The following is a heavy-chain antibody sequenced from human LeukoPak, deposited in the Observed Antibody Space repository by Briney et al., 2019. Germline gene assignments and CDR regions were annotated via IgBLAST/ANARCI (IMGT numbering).Heavy chain of an antibody. D-gene: IGHD2-2*01. J-gene: IGHJ4*02. CDR1: GFTFSSYG. Sequence: GGSLRLSCAASGFTFSSYGMHWVRQAPGKGLEWVAVISYDGSNKYYADSVKGRFTISRDNSKNTLYLQMNSLRAEDTAVYYCAKDPQRFDGYQLLPVNIWGQGTLVTVSS. CDR2: ISYDGSNK. CDR3: AKDPQRFDGYQLLPVNI. V-gene: IGHV3-30*18.